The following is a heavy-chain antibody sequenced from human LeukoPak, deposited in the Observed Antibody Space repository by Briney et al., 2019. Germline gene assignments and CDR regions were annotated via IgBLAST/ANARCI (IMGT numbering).Heavy chain of an antibody. CDR3: ARASSGWYRILDY. J-gene: IGHJ4*02. CDR1: GYTFTDYG. CDR2: ISAYNGNT. D-gene: IGHD6-19*01. Sequence: ASVKVSCKASGYTFTDYGMHWVRQAPGQGLEWMGWISAYNGNTNYAQKLQGRVTMTTDTSTSTAYMGLSSLRSEDTAVYYCARASSGWYRILDYWGQGTLVTVSS. V-gene: IGHV1-18*01.